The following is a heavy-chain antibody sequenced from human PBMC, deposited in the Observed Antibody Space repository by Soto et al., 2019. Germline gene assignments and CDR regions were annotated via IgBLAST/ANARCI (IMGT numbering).Heavy chain of an antibody. CDR3: ARVVPGAEAWFGP. CDR1: GYTFSNYG. Sequence: AAVKVSCKTSGYTFSNYGITWVRQAPGQPLEWLGWISLYSDGTNYAQKFQGRVSMTTDTSTTTAYMELRSLGSDDTAVYYCARVVPGAEAWFGPWGQGTLVTVS. D-gene: IGHD2-2*01. CDR2: ISLYSDGT. J-gene: IGHJ5*02. V-gene: IGHV1-18*01.